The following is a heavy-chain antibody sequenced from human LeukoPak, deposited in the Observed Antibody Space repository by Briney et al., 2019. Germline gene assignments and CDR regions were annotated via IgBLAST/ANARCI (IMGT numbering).Heavy chain of an antibody. CDR3: ARGPQTPLWFGTERGYYYGMDV. D-gene: IGHD3-10*01. V-gene: IGHV4-59*01. CDR2: IYYSGST. Sequence: PSQTLSLTCTVSGGSISSYYWSWIRKPPGKGLQWIRCIYYSGSTNYNPSLKSRVTISVDTSKNQFSLKLSSVTAADTAVYYCARGPQTPLWFGTERGYYYGMDVWGKGTTVTVSS. CDR1: GGSISSYY. J-gene: IGHJ6*04.